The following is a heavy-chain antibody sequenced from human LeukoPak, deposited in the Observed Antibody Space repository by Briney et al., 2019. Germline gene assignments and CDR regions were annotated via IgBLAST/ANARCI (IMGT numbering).Heavy chain of an antibody. V-gene: IGHV1-46*01. D-gene: IGHD1-26*01. Sequence: ASVRISCKASGYTFINYYLHWVRQAPGQGLEWMGIVDPSGSSTSHAQKFQGRVTMSGDTSTSTVYMELSSLRSEDMALYYCTRNGWVGAPQLGAFDTWGQGTMVTVSS. CDR3: TRNGWVGAPQLGAFDT. J-gene: IGHJ3*02. CDR1: GYTFINYY. CDR2: VDPSGSST.